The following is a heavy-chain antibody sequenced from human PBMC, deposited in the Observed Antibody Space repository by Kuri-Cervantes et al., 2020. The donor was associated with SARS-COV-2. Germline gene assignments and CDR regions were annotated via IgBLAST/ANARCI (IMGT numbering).Heavy chain of an antibody. CDR1: GYTFTSYD. D-gene: IGHD3-3*01. CDR3: ARALNDFWSGYYSSRYFDL. V-gene: IGHV1-2*02. Sequence: ASVKVSCKASGYTFTSYDINWVRQAPGQGLEWMGWINPNSGGTNYAQKFQGRVTMTRDTSISTAYMELSRLRSDDTAVYYCARALNDFWSGYYSSRYFDLWGRGTLVTVSS. CDR2: INPNSGGT. J-gene: IGHJ2*01.